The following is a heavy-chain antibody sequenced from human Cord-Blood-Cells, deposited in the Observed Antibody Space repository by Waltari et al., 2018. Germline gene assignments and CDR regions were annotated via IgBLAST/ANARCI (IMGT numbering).Heavy chain of an antibody. Sequence: QVQLQESGPGLVKPSQTLSLTCPVSGGSISSGGYYWIWIRQHPGKGLEWIGYIYYRGSTYYHPSLKSRVTISVDTSKNQFSLKLSSVTAADTAVYYCARDGRGGDWGNFDYWGQGTLVTVSS. CDR3: ARDGRGGDWGNFDY. CDR1: GGSISSGGYY. CDR2: IYYRGST. V-gene: IGHV4-31*03. D-gene: IGHD2-21*01. J-gene: IGHJ4*02.